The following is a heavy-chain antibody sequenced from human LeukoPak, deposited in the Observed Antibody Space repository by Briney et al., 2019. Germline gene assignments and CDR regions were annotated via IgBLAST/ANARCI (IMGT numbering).Heavy chain of an antibody. CDR2: IISILDTA. J-gene: IGHJ6*02. V-gene: IGHV1-69*04. CDR3: ARDDFGEVSEYYYYNGMDV. Sequence: SVKVSCKASGGTFSSYAISWVRQAPGQRLEWMGRIISILDTANYAQKFQGRVTLTADKSTSTAYMELSSLKSEDTAVYFCARDDFGEVSEYYYYNGMDVWGQGTTVTVSS. D-gene: IGHD3-3*01. CDR1: GGTFSSYA.